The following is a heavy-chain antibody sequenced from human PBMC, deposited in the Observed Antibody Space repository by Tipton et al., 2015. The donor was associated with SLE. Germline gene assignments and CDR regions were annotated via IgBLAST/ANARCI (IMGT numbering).Heavy chain of an antibody. CDR3: ARAEEYYGSGNWFDP. CDR1: GGSISSYY. Sequence: TLSLTCTVSGGSISSYYWSWIRQPAGKGLEWIGRIYTSGSTNSNPSLRSRVTMSVDTSKNQFSLKLSSVTAADTAVYYCARAEEYYGSGNWFDPWGQGTLVTVSS. CDR2: IYTSGST. D-gene: IGHD3-10*01. V-gene: IGHV4-4*07. J-gene: IGHJ5*02.